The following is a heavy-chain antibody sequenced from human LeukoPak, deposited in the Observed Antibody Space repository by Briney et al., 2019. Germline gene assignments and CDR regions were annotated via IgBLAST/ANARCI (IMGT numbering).Heavy chain of an antibody. CDR3: ARYIKGLYSSGIDY. J-gene: IGHJ4*02. V-gene: IGHV3-48*03. CDR1: GFTFSSYE. CDR2: ISSSGSTI. D-gene: IGHD6-19*01. Sequence: GGSLRLSCAASGFTFSSYEMNWVRQAPGKGLEWVSYISSSGSTIYYADSVKGRFTISRDNAKNSLYLQMSSLRAEDTAVYYCARYIKGLYSSGIDYWGQGTLVTVSS.